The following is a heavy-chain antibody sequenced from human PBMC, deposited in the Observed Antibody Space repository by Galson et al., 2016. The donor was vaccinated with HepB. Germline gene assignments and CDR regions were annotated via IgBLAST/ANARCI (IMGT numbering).Heavy chain of an antibody. V-gene: IGHV3-43*02. J-gene: IGHJ5*02. CDR1: GFTFDDSA. Sequence: SLRLSCAASGFTFDDSAMHWVRQGPGKGPEWVSIISGDGGSTKYADSVKGRFTISRDNSKNSLYLQMSSLRTEDTALYFCVKEKYCTDTNCYSYFYHWGQGTLVTVSS. D-gene: IGHD2-2*02. CDR3: VKEKYCTDTNCYSYFYH. CDR2: ISGDGGST.